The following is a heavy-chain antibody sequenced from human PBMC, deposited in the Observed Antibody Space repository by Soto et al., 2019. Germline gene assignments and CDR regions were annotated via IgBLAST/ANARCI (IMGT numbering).Heavy chain of an antibody. CDR3: ARRWVSGIDY. D-gene: IGHD3-10*01. CDR1: GGSISSYY. J-gene: IGHJ4*02. CDR2: IYYSGRT. V-gene: IGHV4-59*08. Sequence: QVQLQESDPGLVKPSETLSLTCTVSGGSISSYYWSWIRQPPAKGLEWIGYIYYSGRTNYNPSLKIPVHTSVNTSKNQFSLKLSLLPAADTAVYYCARRWVSGIDYWGQGTLVTVSS.